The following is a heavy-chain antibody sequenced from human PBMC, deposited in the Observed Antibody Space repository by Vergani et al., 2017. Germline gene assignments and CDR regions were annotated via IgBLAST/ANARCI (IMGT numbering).Heavy chain of an antibody. CDR2: IYYSGST. CDR1: GGSISSSSYY. J-gene: IGHJ4*02. Sequence: QLQLQESGPGLVKPSETLSLTCTVSGGSISSSSYYWGWIRQPPGKGLEWIGSIYYSGSTYYNPSLKSRVTISVDTSKNQFSLKLSSVTAADTAVYYCARPRYSSGWDFDYWGQGTLVTVSS. D-gene: IGHD6-19*01. CDR3: ARPRYSSGWDFDY. V-gene: IGHV4-39*01.